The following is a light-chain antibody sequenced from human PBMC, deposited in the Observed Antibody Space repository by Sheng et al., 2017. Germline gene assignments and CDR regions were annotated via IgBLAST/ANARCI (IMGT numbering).Light chain of an antibody. CDR1: QSVSSS. CDR2: AAS. Sequence: IVLTQSPATLSLSPGERATLSCRASQSVSSSLGWYQQIPGRAPRLLIYAASSRATGIPDRFSGSGSGTDFILTISRLEPEDFAVYYCQQYGSSPTFGQGTKVEIK. V-gene: IGKV3-20*01. CDR3: QQYGSSPT. J-gene: IGKJ1*01.